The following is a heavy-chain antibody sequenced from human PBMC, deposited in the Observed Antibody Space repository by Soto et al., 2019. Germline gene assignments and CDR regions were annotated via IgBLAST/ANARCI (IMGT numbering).Heavy chain of an antibody. J-gene: IGHJ4*02. CDR2: IYYSGST. V-gene: IGHV4-31*03. CDR3: ARKKDCSGGSCYYFDY. Sequence: QVQLQESGPGLVKPSQTLSLTCTVSGGSISSGGYYWSWIRQHPGKGLEWIGYIYYSGSTYYNPSLKSRVTISVDTSKNQFSLKLNSVTAADTAVYYCARKKDCSGGSCYYFDYWGQGTLVNVSS. D-gene: IGHD2-15*01. CDR1: GGSISSGGYY.